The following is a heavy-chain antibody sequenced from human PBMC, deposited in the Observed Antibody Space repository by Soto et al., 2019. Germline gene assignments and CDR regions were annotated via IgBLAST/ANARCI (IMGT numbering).Heavy chain of an antibody. CDR1: GGSFSGYY. CDR2: INHSGST. V-gene: IGHV4-34*01. J-gene: IGHJ4*02. Sequence: SETLSLTCAVYGGSFSGYYWSWIRQPPGKGLEWIGEINHSGSTNYNPSLKSRVTISVDTSKNQFSLKLSSVTAADTAVYYCARGAPSSTLWRYSSSKNDYWGQGTLVTVSS. D-gene: IGHD2-2*01. CDR3: ARGAPSSTLWRYSSSKNDY.